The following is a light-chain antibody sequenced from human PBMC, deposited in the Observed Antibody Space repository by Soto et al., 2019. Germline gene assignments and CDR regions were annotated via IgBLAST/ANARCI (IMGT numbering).Light chain of an antibody. CDR1: SLPKDY. CDR3: YSTDSSGNHRV. Sequence: SYELTQSPSVSVSPGQTARLTCSGDSLPKDYAYWFQQKSGQAPVLVIYEDSKRPSGIPERFSGSSSGTMATLTISGAQVEDEADYYCYSTDSSGNHRVFGGGTKLTVL. V-gene: IGLV3-10*01. CDR2: EDS. J-gene: IGLJ3*02.